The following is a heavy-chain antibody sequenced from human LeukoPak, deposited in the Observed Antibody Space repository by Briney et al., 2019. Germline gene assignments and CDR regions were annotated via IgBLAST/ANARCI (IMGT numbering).Heavy chain of an antibody. J-gene: IGHJ4*02. CDR3: ARGGYSYYQDY. Sequence: PGGSLRLSCAASGFTASSNYMSWVRQAPGKGLEWVSVIYSGGSTYYADSVKGRFTISRDNSKNTLYLQMNSLRAEDTAVYYCARGGYSYYQDYWGQGTLVTVSS. CDR2: IYSGGST. V-gene: IGHV3-53*01. D-gene: IGHD5-18*01. CDR1: GFTASSNY.